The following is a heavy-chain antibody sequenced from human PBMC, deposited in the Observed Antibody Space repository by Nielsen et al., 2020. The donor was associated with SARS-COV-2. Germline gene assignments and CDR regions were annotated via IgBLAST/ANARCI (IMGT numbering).Heavy chain of an antibody. CDR1: GFTFSSYD. D-gene: IGHD5-18*01. CDR3: ARGGAAMATDY. Sequence: GGSLRLSCAASGFTFSSYDMHWVRQAPGKGLEWVAVIWYDGSNKYYADSVKGRFTISRDNSKNTLYLQMNSLRAEDTAVYYCARGGAAMATDYWGQGTLVTVSS. CDR2: IWYDGSNK. J-gene: IGHJ4*02. V-gene: IGHV3-33*01.